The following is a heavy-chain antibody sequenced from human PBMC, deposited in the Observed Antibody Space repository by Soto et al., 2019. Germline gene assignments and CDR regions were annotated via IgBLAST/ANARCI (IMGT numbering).Heavy chain of an antibody. J-gene: IGHJ2*01. Sequence: EVQLLESGGGLVQPGGSLRLSCAASGFTFSSYAMSWVRQAPGKGLEWVSAISGSGGSTYYADSVKGRFTISRDNSKNTLYLQMNSLRAEDTAVYYCAKPFFIVAMGDYWYFDLWGRGTLVTVSS. CDR1: GFTFSSYA. V-gene: IGHV3-23*01. D-gene: IGHD5-12*01. CDR2: ISGSGGST. CDR3: AKPFFIVAMGDYWYFDL.